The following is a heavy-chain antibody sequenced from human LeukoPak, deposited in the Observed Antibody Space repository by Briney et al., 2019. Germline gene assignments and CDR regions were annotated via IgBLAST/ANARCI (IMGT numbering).Heavy chain of an antibody. Sequence: SETLSLTCAVYGGPFRGFYWSWIRQPPGKGLEWIGEINHSGSTNYNPSLKSRVTISVDTSKNQFSLRLSSVTAADTAVYFCARGPDYSDYYYSYYMDVWGKGTTVTVSS. CDR1: GGPFRGFY. D-gene: IGHD4-11*01. CDR3: ARGPDYSDYYYSYYMDV. CDR2: INHSGST. J-gene: IGHJ6*03. V-gene: IGHV4-34*01.